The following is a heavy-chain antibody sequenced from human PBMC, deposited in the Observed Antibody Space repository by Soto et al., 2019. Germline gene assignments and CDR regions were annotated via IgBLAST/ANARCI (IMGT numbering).Heavy chain of an antibody. D-gene: IGHD6-19*01. CDR1: GGSFSNYY. Sequence: PSETLSLTCAVYGGSFSNYYWSWIRQPPGKGLEWIGEINHSGSTNYSPSLQSRVTMSVDRSKNQFSLALTSVTAADTAVYFCARYRRGTGWYYLDYWGQGILVTVSS. CDR2: INHSGST. J-gene: IGHJ4*02. V-gene: IGHV4-34*10. CDR3: ARYRRGTGWYYLDY.